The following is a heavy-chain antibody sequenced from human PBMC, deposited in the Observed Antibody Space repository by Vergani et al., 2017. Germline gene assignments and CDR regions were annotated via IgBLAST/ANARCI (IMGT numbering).Heavy chain of an antibody. CDR2: IWYDGSNK. V-gene: IGHV3-33*06. Sequence: QVQLVESGGGVVQPGRSLRLSCAASGFTFSSYGMHWVRQAPGKGLEWVAVIWYDGSNKYYADSVKGRFTISRDNSKNTLYLQMNSLRAEDTAVYYCAKDQGARAFDIWGQGTMVTVSS. CDR3: AKDQGARAFDI. CDR1: GFTFSSYG. J-gene: IGHJ3*02.